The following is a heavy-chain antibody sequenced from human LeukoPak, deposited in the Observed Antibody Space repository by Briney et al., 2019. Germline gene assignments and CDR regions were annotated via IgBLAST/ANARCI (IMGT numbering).Heavy chain of an antibody. CDR1: GGSISSYY. CDR2: IYTSGST. CDR3: ARGVIVGATKYFQH. Sequence: SETLSLTCTVSGGSISSYYWSWIRQPAGKGLEWIGRIYTSGSTNYNPSLKSRVTISVDTSKNQFSLKLSSVTAADTAVYYCARGVIVGATKYFQHWGQGTLVTVSS. J-gene: IGHJ1*01. V-gene: IGHV4-4*07. D-gene: IGHD1-26*01.